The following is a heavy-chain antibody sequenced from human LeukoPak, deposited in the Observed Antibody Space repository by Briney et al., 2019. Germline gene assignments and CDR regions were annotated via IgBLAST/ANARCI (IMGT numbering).Heavy chain of an antibody. V-gene: IGHV3-23*01. D-gene: IGHD2-15*01. CDR3: AKDREGYCSGGSCYAWY. Sequence: GGSLRLSCAASGFTFSSYGMSWVRQAPGKGLEWVSAISGSGGSTYYADSVKGRFTISRDNSKSTLYLQMNSLRAEDTAVYYCAKDREGYCSGGSCYAWYWGQGTLVTVSS. CDR2: ISGSGGST. J-gene: IGHJ4*02. CDR1: GFTFSSYG.